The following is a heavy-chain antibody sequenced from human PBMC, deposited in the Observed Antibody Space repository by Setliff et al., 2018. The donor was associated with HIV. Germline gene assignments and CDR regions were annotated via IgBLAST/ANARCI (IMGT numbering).Heavy chain of an antibody. Sequence: SETLSLTCAVFGGSFSDFYWSWFRQPPGKGLEWIGEISCSGSTVYNPSLKSRVTMSVDASKNLVSLNLNSVTAADTAIYYCARGVARQVVIDRWFDPWGQGTPVTVSS. D-gene: IGHD2-21*01. J-gene: IGHJ5*02. CDR1: GGSFSDFY. CDR2: ISCSGST. V-gene: IGHV4-34*01. CDR3: ARGVARQVVIDRWFDP.